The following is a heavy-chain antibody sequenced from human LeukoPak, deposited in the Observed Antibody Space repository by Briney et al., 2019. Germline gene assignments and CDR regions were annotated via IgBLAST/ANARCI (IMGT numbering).Heavy chain of an antibody. CDR2: IYYSGST. D-gene: IGHD3-22*01. V-gene: IGHV4-59*01. CDR1: GGSISSYY. Sequence: SETLSLTCTVSGGSISSYYWSWIRQPPGKGLEWIGYIYYSGSTNYNPYLKSRVTISVDTSKNQFSLKLSSVTAADTAVYYCARDNYYDSSGYSSENWFDPWGQGTLVTVSS. J-gene: IGHJ5*02. CDR3: ARDNYYDSSGYSSENWFDP.